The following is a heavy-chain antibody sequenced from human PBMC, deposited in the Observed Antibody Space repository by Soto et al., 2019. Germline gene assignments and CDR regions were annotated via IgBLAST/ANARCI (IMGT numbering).Heavy chain of an antibody. V-gene: IGHV3-23*01. J-gene: IGHJ4*02. CDR1: GFTFSNYA. CDR3: TKSRSAMIYYFDF. CDR2: ISATGVKT. D-gene: IGHD3-22*01. Sequence: EVQVLESGGGLVQPGGSLRLPCAASGFTFSNYAMNWVRQAPGKGLEWVSGISATGVKTYSADSVKGRFTMSRDNSKDTVYLEMNSLRAEDTAVYYCTKSRSAMIYYFDFWGLGAQVTVSS.